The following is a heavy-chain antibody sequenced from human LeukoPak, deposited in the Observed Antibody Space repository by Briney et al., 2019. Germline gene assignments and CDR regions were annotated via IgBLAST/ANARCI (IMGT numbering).Heavy chain of an antibody. CDR2: IYHSGST. CDR1: GGSISSSNW. CDR3: ARTLLWLGELSAFDY. J-gene: IGHJ4*02. Sequence: PSGTLSLTCAVSGGSISSSNWWSWVRQPPGKGLEWIGEIYHSGSTNYNPSLKSRVTISVDKSKNQFSLKLSSVTAADTAVYYCARTLLWLGELSAFDYWGQGTLVTVSS. V-gene: IGHV4-4*02. D-gene: IGHD3-10*01.